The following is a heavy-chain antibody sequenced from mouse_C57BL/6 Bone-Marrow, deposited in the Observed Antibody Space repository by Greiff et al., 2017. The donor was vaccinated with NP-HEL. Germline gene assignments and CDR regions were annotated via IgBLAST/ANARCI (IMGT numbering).Heavy chain of an antibody. V-gene: IGHV1-81*01. CDR2: IYPRSGNT. CDR1: GYTFTSYG. CDR3: ARDWWEWFAY. J-gene: IGHJ3*01. D-gene: IGHD1-1*02. Sequence: QVQLKQSGAELARPGASVKLSCKASGYTFTSYGISWVKQRPGQGLEWIGEIYPRSGNTYYNEKFKGKATLTADKSSSTAYMELRSLTSEDSAVYFCARDWWEWFAYWGQGTLVTVSA.